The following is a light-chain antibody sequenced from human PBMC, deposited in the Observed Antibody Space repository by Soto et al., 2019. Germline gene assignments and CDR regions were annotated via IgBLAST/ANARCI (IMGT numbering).Light chain of an antibody. CDR1: SNDVGAFNY. CDR2: KVI. J-gene: IGLJ3*02. Sequence: QSALTQPASVSGSPGQSITISCTGTSNDVGAFNYVSWYQQHPGKAPKVIIYKVINRPSGVSNRFSGSKSGNTASLTISGLQAEDEADYYCNSYTTTSARVFGGGTKLTVL. CDR3: NSYTTTSARV. V-gene: IGLV2-14*01.